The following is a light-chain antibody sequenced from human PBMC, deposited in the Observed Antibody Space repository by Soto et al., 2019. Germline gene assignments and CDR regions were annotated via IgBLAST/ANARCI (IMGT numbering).Light chain of an antibody. CDR2: AAS. Sequence: DIQMTQSPSSLSASVGDRVTITCQASQNINNYLNWYQQKPGKAPKLLIYAASILQSGVPSRFSGSGSGTDFTLTISSLQSEDFAVYFCQQYNNWPITFGQGTRLEI. J-gene: IGKJ5*01. V-gene: IGKV1-39*01. CDR3: QQYNNWPIT. CDR1: QNINNY.